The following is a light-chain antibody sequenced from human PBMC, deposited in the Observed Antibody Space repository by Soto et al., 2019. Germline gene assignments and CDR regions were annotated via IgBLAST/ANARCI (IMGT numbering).Light chain of an antibody. V-gene: IGLV1-40*01. Sequence: QSVLTQPPSVSGAPGQRVTISCTGTSSNIGAGFDVHWYQKVPGTAPKLLIFDNTNRPSGVSDRFSASRSGTSASLAITGLQAGDEADYGCQSYDSSLSGSVVFGGGTKLTVL. CDR2: DNT. CDR3: QSYDSSLSGSVV. CDR1: SSNIGAGFD. J-gene: IGLJ2*01.